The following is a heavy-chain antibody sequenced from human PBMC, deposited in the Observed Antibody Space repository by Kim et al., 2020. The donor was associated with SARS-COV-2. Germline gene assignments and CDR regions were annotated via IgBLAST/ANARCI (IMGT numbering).Heavy chain of an antibody. D-gene: IGHD1-26*01. CDR2: INPSGGST. J-gene: IGHJ5*02. Sequence: ASVKVSCKASGYTFTSYYMHWVRQAPGQGLEWMGIINPSGGSTSYAQKFQGRVTMTRDTSTSTVYMELSSLRSEDTAVYYCARGPWLWGGSPRNWFDPWGQGTLVTVSS. CDR3: ARGPWLWGGSPRNWFDP. CDR1: GYTFTSYY. V-gene: IGHV1-46*01.